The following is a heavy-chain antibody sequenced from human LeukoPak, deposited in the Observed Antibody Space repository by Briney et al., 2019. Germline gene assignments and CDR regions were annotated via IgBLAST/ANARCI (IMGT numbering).Heavy chain of an antibody. D-gene: IGHD2-15*01. V-gene: IGHV4-39*07. CDR1: GGSISSSSYY. Sequence: SETLSLTCTVSGGSISSSSYYWGWIRQPPGKGLEWIGSIYYSGSTYYNPSLKSRVTISVDTSKNQFSLKLSSVTAADTAVYYCARGYCSGGSCGAGEYFQHWGQGTLVTVSS. CDR2: IYYSGST. J-gene: IGHJ1*01. CDR3: ARGYCSGGSCGAGEYFQH.